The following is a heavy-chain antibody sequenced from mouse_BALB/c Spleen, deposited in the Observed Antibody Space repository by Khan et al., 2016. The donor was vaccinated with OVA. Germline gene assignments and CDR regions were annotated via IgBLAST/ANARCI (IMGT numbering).Heavy chain of an antibody. CDR2: ISSGSYTI. CDR3: SRSRYRSWVDS. D-gene: IGHD1-1*01. J-gene: IGHJ3*01. V-gene: IGHV5-17*02. CDR1: GFTFSSFG. Sequence: EVELVESGGGLVQPGGSRKLSCAASGFTFSSFGMHWIRQAPEKGLEWVAYISSGSYTIYYADTVKGRFTISRDNPKNTLLLQMTSLRSEDTAMYYCSRSRYRSWVDSWGQGTLVTVSA.